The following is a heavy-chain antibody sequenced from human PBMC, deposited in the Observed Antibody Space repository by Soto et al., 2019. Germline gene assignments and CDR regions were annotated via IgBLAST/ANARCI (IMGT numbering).Heavy chain of an antibody. CDR3: AKVFYDSSSYLHDAFDI. D-gene: IGHD3-22*01. CDR2: ISYGGSST. Sequence: GGSLRLSCAASGFTFSSYGMHWVRQAPGKGLEWVAAISYGGSSTYFADSVKGRFTISRDNSKNTLYLQMNSLGAEDTAVYYCAKVFYDSSSYLHDAFDIWGQGTMVTVSS. J-gene: IGHJ3*02. CDR1: GFTFSSYG. V-gene: IGHV3-30*18.